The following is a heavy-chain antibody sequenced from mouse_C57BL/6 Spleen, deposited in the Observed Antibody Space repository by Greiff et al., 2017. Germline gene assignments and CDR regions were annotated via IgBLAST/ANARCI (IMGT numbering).Heavy chain of an antibody. CDR3: ASGDYGSSWFAY. Sequence: EVQLQQSGPELVQPGASVKIPCKASGYTFTDYNMDWVKQSHGKSLEWIGDINPNNGGTIYNQKFKGKATLTVDKSSSTAYMELRSLTSEDTAVYYCASGDYGSSWFAYWGQGTLVTVSA. V-gene: IGHV1-18*01. CDR2: INPNNGGT. CDR1: GYTFTDYN. D-gene: IGHD1-1*01. J-gene: IGHJ3*01.